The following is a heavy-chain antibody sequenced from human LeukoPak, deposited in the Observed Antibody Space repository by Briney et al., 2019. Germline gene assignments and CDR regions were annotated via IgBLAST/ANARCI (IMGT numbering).Heavy chain of an antibody. CDR2: INPNSDGT. CDR1: GYTFTGYY. V-gene: IGHV1-2*02. Sequence: ASVKVSCKASGYTFTGYYMHWVRQAPGQGLEWMGWINPNSDGTNYAQKFQGRVTMTRDTSISTAYMELSRLRSDDTAVYYCARGNDYGDYFLDYWGQGTLVTVSS. D-gene: IGHD4-17*01. J-gene: IGHJ4*02. CDR3: ARGNDYGDYFLDY.